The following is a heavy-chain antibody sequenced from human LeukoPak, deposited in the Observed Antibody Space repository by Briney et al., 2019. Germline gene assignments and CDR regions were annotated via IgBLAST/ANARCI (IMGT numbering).Heavy chain of an antibody. V-gene: IGHV1-2*02. CDR1: GYTFTGYY. CDR3: ARAITMVRGVTDY. CDR2: INPNSGGT. Sequence: ASVKVSCKASGYTFTGYYMHWVRQAPGQGLEWMGWINPNSGGTNYAQKFQGRVTMTRDTSISTAYMELGRLRSDDTAVYYCARAITMVRGVTDYWGQGTLVTVSS. D-gene: IGHD3-10*01. J-gene: IGHJ4*02.